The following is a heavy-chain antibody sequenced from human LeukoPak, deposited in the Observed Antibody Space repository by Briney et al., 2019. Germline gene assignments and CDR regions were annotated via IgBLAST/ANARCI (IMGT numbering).Heavy chain of an antibody. D-gene: IGHD2-2*03. J-gene: IGHJ5*02. CDR3: ARMFGYCSSTSCYFDWFDP. CDR1: GGTFSSYA. V-gene: IGHV1-69*04. Sequence: SVKVSCKASGGTFSSYAISWVRQAPGQGLEWMGRIIPILGIANYAQKFRGRVTITADKSTSTAYMELSSLRSEDTAVYYCARMFGYCSSTSCYFDWFDPWGQGTLVTVSS. CDR2: IIPILGIA.